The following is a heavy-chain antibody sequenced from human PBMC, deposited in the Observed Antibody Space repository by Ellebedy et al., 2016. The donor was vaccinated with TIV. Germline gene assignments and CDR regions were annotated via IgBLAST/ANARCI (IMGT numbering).Heavy chain of an antibody. CDR3: ARVTLNNDWGLGF. J-gene: IGHJ4*02. D-gene: IGHD3-9*01. CDR1: GFTFSHYA. Sequence: PGGSLRLSCEGNGFTFSHYAMNWVRQAQGRGLEWVAAISAGGDITYYTDSVKGRFTISRDNSNNTLYLQMTSLRVEDTAVYYCARVTLNNDWGLGFWGQGTLVTVSS. V-gene: IGHV3-23*01. CDR2: ISAGGDIT.